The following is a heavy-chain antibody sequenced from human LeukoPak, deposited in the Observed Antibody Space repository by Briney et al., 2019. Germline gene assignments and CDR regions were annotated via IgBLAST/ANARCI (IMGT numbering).Heavy chain of an antibody. Sequence: GASVKVSCKASGYTFTSYDINWVRQATGQGLEWMGWMNPNSGNTGYAQKFQGRVTITRNTSISTAYMELSSLRSEDTAVYYCARAIGRQLWTYYYYMDVWGKGTTVTISS. CDR3: ARAIGRQLWTYYYYMDV. V-gene: IGHV1-8*03. D-gene: IGHD5-18*01. CDR1: GYTFTSYD. CDR2: MNPNSGNT. J-gene: IGHJ6*03.